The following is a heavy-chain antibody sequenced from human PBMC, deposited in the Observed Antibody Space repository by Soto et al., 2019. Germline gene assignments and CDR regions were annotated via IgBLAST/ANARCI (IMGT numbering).Heavy chain of an antibody. Sequence: SETLSLTCAVSGGSISSGGYSWSWIRQPPGKGLEWIGYIYHSGSTYYNPSLKSRVTISVDTSKNQFSLKLSSVTAADTAVYYCARRRSGSYYDHFDYWGQGTLVTVSS. J-gene: IGHJ4*02. CDR1: GGSISSGGYS. CDR3: ARRRSGSYYDHFDY. D-gene: IGHD1-26*01. CDR2: IYHSGST. V-gene: IGHV4-30-2*03.